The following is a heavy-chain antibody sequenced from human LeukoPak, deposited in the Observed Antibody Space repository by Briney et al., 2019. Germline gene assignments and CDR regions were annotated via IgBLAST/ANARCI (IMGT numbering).Heavy chain of an antibody. Sequence: GGSLRLSCEGSGFPFATYWMAWVRQAPGKGLEWEASIKHDGREEHYVDSIKGRFTISRDNGKNSVYLQMKNLRVEDTAMYYCSREFHPWGQGTLVIVSS. CDR3: SREFHP. CDR2: IKHDGREE. V-gene: IGHV3-7*01. CDR1: GFPFATYW. J-gene: IGHJ5*02.